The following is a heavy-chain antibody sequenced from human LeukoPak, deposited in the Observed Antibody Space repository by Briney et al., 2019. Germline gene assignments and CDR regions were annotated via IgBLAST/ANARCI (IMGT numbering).Heavy chain of an antibody. Sequence: PGGSLRLSCAAAGFAFRSYVMSWVRQAPGKGLEWVSGMSGGGGTTYYADSVRGRFTISRDNSKNTLYLQMNSLRAEDTPVYYCAKSSTSFDGFDIWGQGTMVTVSS. CDR3: AKSSTSFDGFDI. J-gene: IGHJ3*02. V-gene: IGHV3-23*01. D-gene: IGHD2-2*01. CDR2: MSGGGGTT. CDR1: GFAFRSYV.